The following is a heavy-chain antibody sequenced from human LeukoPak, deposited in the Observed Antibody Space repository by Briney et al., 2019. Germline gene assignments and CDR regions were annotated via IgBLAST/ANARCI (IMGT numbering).Heavy chain of an antibody. D-gene: IGHD3-3*02. Sequence: PSETLSLTCTVSGASVSDYYWSWVRQPAGKGLEWIGRIFTTGSTDYNTSLKSRVTMSRDRSKNQLFLTLTSVTAADTAVYYCARASDSIFSYYYHMDLWGKGITVIVSS. J-gene: IGHJ6*03. CDR1: GASVSDYY. V-gene: IGHV4-4*07. CDR3: ARASDSIFSYYYHMDL. CDR2: IFTTGST.